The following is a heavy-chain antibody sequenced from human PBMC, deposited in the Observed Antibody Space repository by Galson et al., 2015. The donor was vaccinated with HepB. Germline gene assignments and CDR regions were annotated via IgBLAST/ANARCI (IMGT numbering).Heavy chain of an antibody. J-gene: IGHJ6*02. D-gene: IGHD3-10*01. CDR3: ARDGGSGSTPSVTTKNGNYYFGMDV. CDR1: GFAFSSYG. CDR2: IYYDGTSK. V-gene: IGHV3-33*01. Sequence: SLRLSCAASGFAFSSYGMHWFRQAPGKGLEWVAVIYYDGTSKYYAESAKGRFSISRDNSKNTLSLQVSSLRVEDTAVYYCARDGGSGSTPSVTTKNGNYYFGMDVWGQGTTVTVSS.